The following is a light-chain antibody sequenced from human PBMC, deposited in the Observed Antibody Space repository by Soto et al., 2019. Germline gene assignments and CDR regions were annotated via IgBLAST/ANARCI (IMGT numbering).Light chain of an antibody. V-gene: IGKV1-27*01. CDR1: QGISSY. J-gene: IGKJ1*01. CDR2: AAS. CDR3: QNYYNAPET. Sequence: IQMTQSPSSLSASVGDRVTITCRASQGISSYLAWYQQRPGKVPKVLIYAASTLHSGVPSRFSGSGSGTDFTLTISNVQPVDVATYYCQNYYNAPETFGQGTKVEIK.